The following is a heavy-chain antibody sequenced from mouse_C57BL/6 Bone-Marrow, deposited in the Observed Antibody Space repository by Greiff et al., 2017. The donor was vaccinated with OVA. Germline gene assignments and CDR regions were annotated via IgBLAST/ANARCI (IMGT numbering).Heavy chain of an antibody. CDR2: INPRSGYT. V-gene: IGHV1-4*01. Sequence: QVQLKESGAELARPGASVKMSCKASGYTFTSYTMHWVKQRPGQGLEWIGYINPRSGYTKYNQKIKDKATLTADKSSSTAYMQLSSLTSEDSAVYYCASYDYDYFEYWGRGTTPTVSS. J-gene: IGHJ2*01. CDR3: ASYDYDYFEY. CDR1: GYTFTSYT. D-gene: IGHD2-4*01.